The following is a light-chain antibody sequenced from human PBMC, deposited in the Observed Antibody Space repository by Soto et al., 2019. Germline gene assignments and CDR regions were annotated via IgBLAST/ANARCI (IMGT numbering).Light chain of an antibody. CDR3: KQRSAWWT. CDR2: DAS. J-gene: IGKJ1*01. Sequence: IVLTQSPSTLSLSPWERATLSCRASQSVSSYLAWYQQKPGQAPRLLIYDASNMPTGIPARFSGSGSGTDITLTISSLEHEDFAVYCCKQRSAWWTFGQGTKVDIK. V-gene: IGKV3-11*01. CDR1: QSVSSY.